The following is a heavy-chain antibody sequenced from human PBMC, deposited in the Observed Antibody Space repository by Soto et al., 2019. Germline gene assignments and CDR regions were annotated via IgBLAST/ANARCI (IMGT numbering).Heavy chain of an antibody. CDR3: ARTTLESSMVDY. Sequence: QVQLQESGPGLVKPSETLSLTCTVSGGSVSSGSYYWSWIRQPPGKGLEWIGYIYYSGSTNYNPSLKSRVSISVDTSKNQFSLKLSSVTAADTAVDYCARTTLESSMVDYWGQGTLVTVSS. V-gene: IGHV4-61*01. D-gene: IGHD6-13*01. J-gene: IGHJ4*02. CDR1: GGSVSSGSYY. CDR2: IYYSGST.